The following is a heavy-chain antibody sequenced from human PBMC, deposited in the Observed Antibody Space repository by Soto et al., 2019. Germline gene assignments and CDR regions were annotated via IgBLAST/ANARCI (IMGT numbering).Heavy chain of an antibody. CDR3: ARRPYGDYGGVYYYYGMDV. V-gene: IGHV3-53*01. D-gene: IGHD4-17*01. J-gene: IGHJ6*02. CDR1: GFPVSSNY. Sequence: PGGSLRLSCAASGFPVSSNYMSWVRQAPGKGLEWVSVIYSGGSTYYADSVKGRFTISRDSSKNTLYLQMNSLRAEDTAVYYCARRPYGDYGGVYYYYGMDVWGQGTTVTVSS. CDR2: IYSGGST.